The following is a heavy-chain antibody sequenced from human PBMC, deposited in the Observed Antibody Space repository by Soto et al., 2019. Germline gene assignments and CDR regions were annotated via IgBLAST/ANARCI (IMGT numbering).Heavy chain of an antibody. CDR2: LNGVGNTA. CDR3: TRGNSPSYGLFDK. Sequence: PGRSLRLSCAASGFTFSSHAMHWVRQAPGKGLEWISRLNGVGNTANYADSVKGRFSISRDNAENTLYLQMNSLRAEDTAVYYCTRGNSPSYGLFDKWGQGTLVTVSS. CDR1: GFTFSSHA. D-gene: IGHD4-17*01. V-gene: IGHV3-74*01. J-gene: IGHJ4*02.